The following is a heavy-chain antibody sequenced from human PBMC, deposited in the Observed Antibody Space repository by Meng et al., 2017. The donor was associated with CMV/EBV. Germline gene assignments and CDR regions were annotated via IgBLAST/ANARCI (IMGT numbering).Heavy chain of an antibody. CDR3: ARGLITMVRGVPFDY. J-gene: IGHJ4*02. CDR1: GGSIRSGRYY. D-gene: IGHD3-10*01. V-gene: IGHV4-61*02. CDR2: IYTSGST. Sequence: HLQHQGTEPGKPSKTLFPPCTASGGSIRSGRYYWSWIRQPAGKGLEWMGRIYTSGSTNYHPSLKSRVTISVDTSKNQFSLKLSSVTAADTAVYYCARGLITMVRGVPFDYWGQGTLVTVSS.